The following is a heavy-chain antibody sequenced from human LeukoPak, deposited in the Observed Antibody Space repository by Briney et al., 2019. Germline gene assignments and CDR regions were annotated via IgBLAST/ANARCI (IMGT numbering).Heavy chain of an antibody. CDR3: ARSGGGSDGLHWFDP. V-gene: IGHV3-20*04. CDR1: GFTFDDYG. Sequence: GGSLRLSCAASGFTFDDYGMSWVRQAPGKGLEWVSGINWNGGSTGYADSVKGRFTISRDNAKNSLYLQMNSLRAEDTALYYCARSGGGSDGLHWFDPWGQGTLVTVSS. J-gene: IGHJ5*02. CDR2: INWNGGST. D-gene: IGHD1-26*01.